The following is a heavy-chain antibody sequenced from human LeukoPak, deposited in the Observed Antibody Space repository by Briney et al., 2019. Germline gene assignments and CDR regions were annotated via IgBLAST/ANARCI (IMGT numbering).Heavy chain of an antibody. Sequence: SETLSLTCTVSGGSISSYYWSWIRQPPGKGLEGIGYIYYSGSTNYNPSLKSRVTISVDTSKNQFSLKLSSVTAADTAVYYCARGYCSSTSCPLDYWGQGTLVTVSS. D-gene: IGHD2-2*01. CDR3: ARGYCSSTSCPLDY. CDR1: GGSISSYY. CDR2: IYYSGST. J-gene: IGHJ4*02. V-gene: IGHV4-59*08.